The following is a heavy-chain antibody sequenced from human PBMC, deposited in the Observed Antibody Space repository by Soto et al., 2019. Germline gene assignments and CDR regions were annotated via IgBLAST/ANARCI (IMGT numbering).Heavy chain of an antibody. CDR2: IIPVYGTP. CDR1: GGTFNKYA. V-gene: IGHV1-69*01. D-gene: IGHD2-15*01. Sequence: QVQLEQSGAEVKKPGPSLKVSCKATGGTFNKYAISWVRQAPGQGLEWMAGIIPVYGTPNYAQRFQDRVTIIADESTTTAYMEVNILTSEDTAIYYCSIVTAYGMDVWGPGTTVIVSS. J-gene: IGHJ6*02. CDR3: SIVTAYGMDV.